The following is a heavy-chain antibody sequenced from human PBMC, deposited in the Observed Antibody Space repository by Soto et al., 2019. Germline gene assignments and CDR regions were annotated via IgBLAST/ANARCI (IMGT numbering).Heavy chain of an antibody. J-gene: IGHJ4*02. CDR2: LSGSGGTT. V-gene: IGHV3-23*01. D-gene: IGHD3-10*01. CDR3: AKQRADYGSGADTFYFDS. Sequence: EVQLLESGGGLVQPGGSLRLSCTVSGVTFSNYAMNWVRQAPGKGLEWVSSLSGSGGTTYYADSVKGRFIISRDNSKTTLSLLMNSLRAEDTALYYCAKQRADYGSGADTFYFDSWGQGALVTVSS. CDR1: GVTFSNYA.